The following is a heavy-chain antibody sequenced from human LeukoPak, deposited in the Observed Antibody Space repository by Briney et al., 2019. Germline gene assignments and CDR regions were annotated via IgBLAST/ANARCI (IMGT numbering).Heavy chain of an antibody. CDR2: INHSGST. CDR1: GGPFSGYY. D-gene: IGHD5-24*01. V-gene: IGHV4-34*01. CDR3: ARGKGEKFRRDGYNFPFVY. J-gene: IGHJ4*02. Sequence: SETLSLTCAVYGGPFSGYYWSCIPQPPGKGLEGIGEINHSGSTNYHPSLNSRVTISVDASKNQFSLKLSSVTAADTAVYYCARGKGEKFRRDGYNFPFVYWGQGTLVTVSS.